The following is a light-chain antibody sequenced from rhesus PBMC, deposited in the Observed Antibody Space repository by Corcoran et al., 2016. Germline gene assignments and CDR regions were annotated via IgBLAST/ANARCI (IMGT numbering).Light chain of an antibody. V-gene: IGKV1S12*01. CDR2: AAS. Sequence: DIQMTQSPSALSASVGDRVTISCRASQNIYSNLAWYQQKPGKAPKLLIYAASRVQTGIPSRFSCSGSGTDVTRTNSSLQPEDSAAYYCQHYYDNPPLTFGGGTKVELK. CDR3: QHYYDNPPLT. J-gene: IGKJ4*01. CDR1: QNIYSN.